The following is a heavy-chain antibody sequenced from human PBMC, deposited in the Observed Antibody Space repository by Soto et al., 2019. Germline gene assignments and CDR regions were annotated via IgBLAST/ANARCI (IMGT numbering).Heavy chain of an antibody. Sequence: QVQLVESGGGVVQPGRSLRLSCAASGFTFSSVAMHWVRQPPGMGLEWVSLISYDGTTKYYAESVKGRFTISRDNSNDTLDLQMNSLRAEDTAVYYCVRDPCGDCLDCYFDLWGHGTLVTVSS. CDR1: GFTFSSVA. CDR2: ISYDGTTK. D-gene: IGHD2-21*02. V-gene: IGHV3-30-3*01. CDR3: VRDPCGDCLDCYFDL. J-gene: IGHJ2*01.